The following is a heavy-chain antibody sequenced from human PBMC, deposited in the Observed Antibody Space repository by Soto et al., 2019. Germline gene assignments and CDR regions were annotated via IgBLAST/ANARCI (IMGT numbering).Heavy chain of an antibody. CDR3: ARDHKGGYYYDGMDV. Sequence: EVQLVESGGGLVQPGGSLRLSCAASGFTFSSYEMNWVRQATGKGLEWVSYISSSGSTIYYADSVKGRFTISRDNAKNSRYLQMNSLRAEDTAVYYCARDHKGGYYYDGMDVWGQGTTVTVSS. J-gene: IGHJ6*02. V-gene: IGHV3-48*03. CDR1: GFTFSSYE. CDR2: ISSSGSTI.